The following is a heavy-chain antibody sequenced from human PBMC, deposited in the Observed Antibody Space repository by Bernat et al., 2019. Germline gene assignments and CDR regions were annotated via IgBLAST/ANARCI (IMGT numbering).Heavy chain of an antibody. CDR2: IHYSGTT. CDR3: ARRRGREGAFDI. J-gene: IGHJ3*02. Sequence: QVQLQESGPGLVKPSETLSLTCTVSGDSISNYYWSWIRQPPGKGLKWIGYIHYSGTTNYNPSLKSRVTISVDTSKNQFSLKLDSVTAADTAVYYCARRRGREGAFDIWGQGTVVTVSS. CDR1: GDSISNYY. V-gene: IGHV4-59*08. D-gene: IGHD1-26*01.